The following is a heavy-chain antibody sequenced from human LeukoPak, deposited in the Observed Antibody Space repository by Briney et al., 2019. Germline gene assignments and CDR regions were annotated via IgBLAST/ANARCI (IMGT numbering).Heavy chain of an antibody. Sequence: SETLSLTCTVSGGSISSSSYYWGWIRQPPGKGLEWIGSIYYSGSTYYNPSLKSRVTISVDTSKNQFSLKLSSVTAADTAVYYCARDRPYYDFWSGYYTGYYYYYMDVWGKGTTVTVSS. CDR1: GGSISSSSYY. D-gene: IGHD3-3*01. V-gene: IGHV4-39*07. CDR3: ARDRPYYDFWSGYYTGYYYYYMDV. CDR2: IYYSGST. J-gene: IGHJ6*03.